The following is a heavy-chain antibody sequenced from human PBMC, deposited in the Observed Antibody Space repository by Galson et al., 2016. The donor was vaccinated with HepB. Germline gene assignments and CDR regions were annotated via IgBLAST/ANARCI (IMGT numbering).Heavy chain of an antibody. CDR3: AISYRSDRYGPDY. CDR1: GFTLSFSTYP. Sequence: SLRLSCAASGFTLSFSTYPMSWVRQAPGKGLEWVSSISGTGDNTYYADSVKGRLTISRDNSRNTLYLQMNNLRAEDTAIYYCAISYRSDRYGPDYWGQGTLVTVSS. CDR2: ISGTGDNT. D-gene: IGHD6-19*01. V-gene: IGHV3-23*01. J-gene: IGHJ4*02.